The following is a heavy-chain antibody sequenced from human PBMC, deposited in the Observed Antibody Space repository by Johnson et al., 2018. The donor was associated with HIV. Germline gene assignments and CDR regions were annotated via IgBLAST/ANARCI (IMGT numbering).Heavy chain of an antibody. Sequence: LVESGGGLVQPGGSLRLSCAPSGFTFDDYAMHWVRQPPGKGLEWVSGISWNSDNIAYADSVKGRFTIARDNAKHSLHLKMNSLRTEETAIYYCAKDRVRYSSDVDALDMWGQGTMVTVSP. D-gene: IGHD6-19*01. J-gene: IGHJ3*02. V-gene: IGHV3-9*01. CDR2: ISWNSDNI. CDR3: AKDRVRYSSDVDALDM. CDR1: GFTFDDYA.